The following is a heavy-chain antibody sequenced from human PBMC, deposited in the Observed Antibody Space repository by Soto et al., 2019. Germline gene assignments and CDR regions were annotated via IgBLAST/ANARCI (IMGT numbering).Heavy chain of an antibody. V-gene: IGHV3-30*18. D-gene: IGHD3-10*01. CDR3: AKDRRVRGFNGMDV. CDR2: ISYDGGNK. J-gene: IGHJ6*02. CDR1: GFTFTSYG. Sequence: QVPLVESGGGVVQPGRSLRLSCAASGFTFTSYGMHWVRQAPGKGLEWVAVISYDGGNKDYADSVKGRFTISRDNSKITLYLQMNSLRAEDTAVYYCAKDRRVRGFNGMDVWGQGTTVTVSS.